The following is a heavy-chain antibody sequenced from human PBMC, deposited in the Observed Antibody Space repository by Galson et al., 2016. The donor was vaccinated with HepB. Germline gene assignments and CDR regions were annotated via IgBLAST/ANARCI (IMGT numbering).Heavy chain of an antibody. V-gene: IGHV3-48*02. CDR1: GFTFSPSS. J-gene: IGHJ4*02. CDR3: ARDFSWSFEN. Sequence: SLRLSCAASGFTFSPSSMNWVRQAPGKGLEWLSYISGTTHTFVSYADSLRGRFTISRDNAKNSLYLHLNSLRDEDTAVYYCARDFSWSFENWGQGTLVTGSS. D-gene: IGHD3-3*01. CDR2: ISGTTHTF.